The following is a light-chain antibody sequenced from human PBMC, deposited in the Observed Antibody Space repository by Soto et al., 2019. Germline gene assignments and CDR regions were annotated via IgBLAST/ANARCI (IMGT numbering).Light chain of an antibody. CDR2: DNN. V-gene: IGLV1-51*01. Sequence: QSVLTQPPSVSAAPGQKVTISCSGSTSNIGNNYVSWYQQLPGTAPKLLIYDNNQRPSGIPDRFSGSKSGTSATLGITGLQTGDEADYYCGTWDYSLSADVFGTGTKLTVL. CDR1: TSNIGNNY. J-gene: IGLJ1*01. CDR3: GTWDYSLSADV.